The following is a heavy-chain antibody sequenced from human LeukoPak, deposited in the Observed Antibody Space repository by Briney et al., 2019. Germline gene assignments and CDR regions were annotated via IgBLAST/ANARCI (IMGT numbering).Heavy chain of an antibody. CDR1: GYSFTAYY. D-gene: IGHD6-6*01. CDR3: ASALYSNSGFDY. J-gene: IGHJ4*02. V-gene: IGHV1-2*02. Sequence: ASVKVSCKASGYSFTAYYIHWVRQAPGQGSEWMGWINPNSGGTKYAQRFQGRVTMTRDTSISTVYIEVSRLTSDDTAVYYCASALYSNSGFDYWGQGTLVTVSS. CDR2: INPNSGGT.